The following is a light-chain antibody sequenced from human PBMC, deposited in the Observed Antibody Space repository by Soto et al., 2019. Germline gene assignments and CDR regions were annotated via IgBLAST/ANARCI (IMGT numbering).Light chain of an antibody. Sequence: QSVLTQPPSASGSPGQSATISCTGTSSDVGAYKFVSWYQQNPGKAPKLIIYDVTKRPTGVPDRFSGSKSGNTASLTVSGLQAEDEADYYCSSYAGNSNYVFGSGTKVTV. CDR2: DVT. CDR3: SSYAGNSNYV. CDR1: SSDVGAYKF. J-gene: IGLJ1*01. V-gene: IGLV2-8*01.